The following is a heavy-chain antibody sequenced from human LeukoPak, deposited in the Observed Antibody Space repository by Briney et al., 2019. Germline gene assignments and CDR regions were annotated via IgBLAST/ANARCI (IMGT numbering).Heavy chain of an antibody. Sequence: PGGPLRLSCAASGFTFDDYAMHWVRQAPGKGLEWVSGISWNSGSIGYADSVKGRFTISRDNAKNSLYLQMNSLRAEDTALYYCAKDSVLMVYALGGFDYWGQGTPVTVSS. V-gene: IGHV3-9*01. CDR1: GFTFDDYA. J-gene: IGHJ4*02. CDR2: ISWNSGSI. D-gene: IGHD2-8*01. CDR3: AKDSVLMVYALGGFDY.